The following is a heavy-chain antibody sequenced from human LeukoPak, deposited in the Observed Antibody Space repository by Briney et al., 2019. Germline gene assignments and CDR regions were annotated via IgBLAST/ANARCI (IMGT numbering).Heavy chain of an antibody. CDR2: ISAYNGNT. J-gene: IGHJ3*02. D-gene: IGHD2-2*01. V-gene: IGHV1-18*01. CDR1: GYTFTSYG. Sequence: ASVKVSCKASGYTFTSYGISWVRQAPGQGLEWMGWISAYNGNTNYAQKLQGRVTMTTDTSTSTAYMELRSLRSDDTAVYYCASPPDHVPAARDAFDIWGQGTMVTVSS. CDR3: ASPPDHVPAARDAFDI.